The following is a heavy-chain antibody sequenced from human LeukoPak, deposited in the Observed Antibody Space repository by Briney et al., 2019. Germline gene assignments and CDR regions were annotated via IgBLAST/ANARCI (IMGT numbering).Heavy chain of an antibody. CDR3: ASPVGATTVRAFDI. CDR1: GFTFSIYT. CDR2: TRNEANIYTT. D-gene: IGHD1-26*01. Sequence: GGSLRLSCVASGFTFSIYTMSWVRQAPGKGLEWVGRTRNEANIYTTKYAASVKGRFTISRDDSKNSLYLQMNSLKTEDTAVYYCASPVGATTVRAFDIWGQGTMVTVSS. V-gene: IGHV3-72*01. J-gene: IGHJ3*02.